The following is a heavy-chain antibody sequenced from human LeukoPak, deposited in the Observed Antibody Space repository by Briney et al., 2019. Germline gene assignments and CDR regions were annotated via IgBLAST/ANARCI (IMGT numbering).Heavy chain of an antibody. V-gene: IGHV4-4*07. CDR3: ARDVTAVAGTPAFDI. J-gene: IGHJ3*02. CDR1: GGSISSYY. D-gene: IGHD6-19*01. Sequence: SETLSLTCTVSGGSISSYYWSWVRQPAGKGLEWIGRIYTSGSTNYNPSLKSRVTMSVDTSKNQFSLKMSSVTAADTAVYYCARDVTAVAGTPAFDIWGQGTMVTVSS. CDR2: IYTSGST.